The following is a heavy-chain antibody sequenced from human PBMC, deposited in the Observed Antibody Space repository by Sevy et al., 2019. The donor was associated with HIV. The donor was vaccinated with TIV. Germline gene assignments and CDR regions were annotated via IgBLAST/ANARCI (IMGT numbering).Heavy chain of an antibody. J-gene: IGHJ3*02. V-gene: IGHV1-8*01. CDR1: GYTFTSYD. CDR3: ARDGRDAFDI. CDR2: MNPNSGNT. D-gene: IGHD1-26*01. Sequence: ASVKVSCKASGYTFTSYDINWVRQATGQGLEWMGWMNPNSGNTGYAQKFQGRVTMTMNTYISTAYMELSSLRSEVTAVYYCARDGRDAFDIWGQGTMVTVSS.